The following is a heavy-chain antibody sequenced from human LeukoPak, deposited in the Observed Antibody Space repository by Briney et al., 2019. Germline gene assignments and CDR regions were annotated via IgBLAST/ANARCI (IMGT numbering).Heavy chain of an antibody. CDR1: GFTFSNYA. D-gene: IGHD3-10*01. Sequence: GGSLRLSCAASGFTFSNYAMSWVRQAPGKGLEWVSAISGSGGSTYYADSVKGRFTISRDNSKNTLYLQMNSLRAEDTAVYYCATNGAFGEKRGPLYYFDYWGQGTLVTVSS. CDR2: ISGSGGST. V-gene: IGHV3-23*01. CDR3: ATNGAFGEKRGPLYYFDY. J-gene: IGHJ4*02.